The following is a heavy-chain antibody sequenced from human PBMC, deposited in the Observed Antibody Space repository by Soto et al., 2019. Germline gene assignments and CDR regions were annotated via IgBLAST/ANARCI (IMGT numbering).Heavy chain of an antibody. CDR2: ISYDGRNK. Sequence: PRGSLRLSCAASGFTFSSYGMHWVRQAPGKGLEWVEVISYDGRNKYYADAVKGRFTISRDNSKNTLYLQTNSLRAEDTAVYYCAKDRGALRWSEEHYYFDYWGQGTLVTVSS. J-gene: IGHJ4*02. V-gene: IGHV3-30*18. D-gene: IGHD4-17*01. CDR1: GFTFSSYG. CDR3: AKDRGALRWSEEHYYFDY.